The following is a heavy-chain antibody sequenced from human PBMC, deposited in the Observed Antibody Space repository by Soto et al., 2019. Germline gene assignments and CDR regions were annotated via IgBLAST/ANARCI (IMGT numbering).Heavy chain of an antibody. Sequence: ASVKVSCKASGYTFTSYYMHWVRQAPGQGLEWMGIINPSGGSTSYAQKFQGRVTMTRDTSTSTVYMELSSLRSEDTAVYYCALYYDFWSGYYRRFDYWGQGTLVTVSS. V-gene: IGHV1-46*01. CDR3: ALYYDFWSGYYRRFDY. D-gene: IGHD3-3*01. CDR1: GYTFTSYY. CDR2: INPSGGST. J-gene: IGHJ4*02.